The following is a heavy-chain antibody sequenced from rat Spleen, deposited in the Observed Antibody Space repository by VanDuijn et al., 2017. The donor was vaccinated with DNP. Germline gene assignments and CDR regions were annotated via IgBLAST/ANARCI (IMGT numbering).Heavy chain of an antibody. CDR3: ARWETGAAFAY. J-gene: IGHJ3*01. CDR2: ISYDGGNT. Sequence: EVQLVESGGGLVQPGRSLKLSCAASGFTFSDYYMAWVRQAPTKGLEWVAYISYDGGNTYYGDSVKGRLTISRDNAKSTLYLQMNSLRSEDMATYYCARWETGAAFAYWGQGTLVTVSS. D-gene: IGHD4-1*01. CDR1: GFTFSDYY. V-gene: IGHV5-22*01.